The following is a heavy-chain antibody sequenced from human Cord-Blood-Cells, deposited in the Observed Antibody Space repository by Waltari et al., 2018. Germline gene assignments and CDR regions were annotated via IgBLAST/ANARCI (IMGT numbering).Heavy chain of an antibody. J-gene: IGHJ3*02. D-gene: IGHD5-12*01. V-gene: IGHV4-4*07. CDR1: GGSISSYF. CDR3: ARYPRWDIVATIDAFDI. Sequence: QVQLQESGPGLVMPSEPLSLTCTVSGGSISSYFWSWTRQPAGKGLEWIGRIYTSGSTNYNPSLKSRVTMSVDTSKNQFSLKLSSVTAADTAVYYCARYPRWDIVATIDAFDIWGQGTMVTVSS. CDR2: IYTSGST.